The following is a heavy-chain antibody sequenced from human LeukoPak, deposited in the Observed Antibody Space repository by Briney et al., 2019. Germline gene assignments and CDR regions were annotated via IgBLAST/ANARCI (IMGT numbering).Heavy chain of an antibody. CDR3: GRAGEGLQSYGFDI. Sequence: AWGSLSLSCAASGFTFSNYWMHWVRQAPGEGLEWVSHINSNGSGTGYAASVRGRFTFSRDNAKNTLYLQINSLRAEDTAVYYCGRAGEGLQSYGFDIWGQGTKVTVSS. CDR2: INSNGSGT. CDR1: GFTFSNYW. V-gene: IGHV3-74*01. J-gene: IGHJ3*02. D-gene: IGHD5-24*01.